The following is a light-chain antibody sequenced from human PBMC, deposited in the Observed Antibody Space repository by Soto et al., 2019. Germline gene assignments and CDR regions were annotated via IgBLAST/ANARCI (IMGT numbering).Light chain of an antibody. CDR1: NSDIGEYNY. J-gene: IGLJ3*02. CDR2: EVT. V-gene: IGLV2-8*01. CDR3: AAWDDRLNGWV. Sequence: QSVLTQPPSASGSPGQSVTIPCTGTNSDIGEYNYVSWYQQHPGKVPKLLIYEVTKRPPGVPDRFSGSKSGNTASLAISGLQSEDEADYYCAAWDDRLNGWVFGGGTKLTVL.